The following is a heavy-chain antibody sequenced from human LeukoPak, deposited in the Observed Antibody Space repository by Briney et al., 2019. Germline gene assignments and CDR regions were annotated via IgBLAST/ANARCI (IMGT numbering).Heavy chain of an antibody. J-gene: IGHJ3*02. CDR1: GFTFSRYA. CDR3: AKDYLDIVVVPAALDVFDI. CDR2: ISGSGGST. D-gene: IGHD2-2*03. Sequence: GGSLRLSCAASGFTFSRYAMSWVRQAPGKGLEWVSGISGSGGSTYYADSVKGRFTISRDNSKNTLYLQMNSLRAEDTAVSYCAKDYLDIVVVPAALDVFDICGEGTMVTVSS. V-gene: IGHV3-23*01.